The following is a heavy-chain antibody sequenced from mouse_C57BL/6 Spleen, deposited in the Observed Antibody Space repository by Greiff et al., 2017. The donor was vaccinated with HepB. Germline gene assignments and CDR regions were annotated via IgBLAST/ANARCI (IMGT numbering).Heavy chain of an antibody. CDR1: GYTFTSYT. J-gene: IGHJ3*01. Sequence: VQLQQSGAELARPGASVKMSCKASGYTFTSYTMHWVKQRHGQGLEWIGYINPSSGYTKYNQKFKDKATLTADKSSSTAYMQLSSLTSEDSAVYYCARYDYDDERFAYWGQGTLVTVSA. D-gene: IGHD2-4*01. V-gene: IGHV1-4*01. CDR3: ARYDYDDERFAY. CDR2: INPSSGYT.